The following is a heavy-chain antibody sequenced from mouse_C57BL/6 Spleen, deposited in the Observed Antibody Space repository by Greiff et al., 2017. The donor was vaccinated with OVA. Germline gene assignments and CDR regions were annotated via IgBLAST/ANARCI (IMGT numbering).Heavy chain of an antibody. Sequence: VQLQQSGPELVKPGASVKISCKASGYTFTDYYMNWVKQSHGKSLEWIGDINPNNGGTSYNQKFKGKATLTVDKSSSTAYMERRSLTSEDSAVYYCARLYGSSLDYWGQGTTLTVSS. CDR2: INPNNGGT. D-gene: IGHD1-1*01. V-gene: IGHV1-26*01. CDR3: ARLYGSSLDY. CDR1: GYTFTDYY. J-gene: IGHJ2*01.